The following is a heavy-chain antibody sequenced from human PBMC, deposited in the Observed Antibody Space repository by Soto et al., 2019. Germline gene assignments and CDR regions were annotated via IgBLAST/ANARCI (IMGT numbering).Heavy chain of an antibody. D-gene: IGHD6-19*01. CDR2: IKSKVDGGST. J-gene: IGHJ6*02. Sequence: GGSLRLSCTASGFTVTSAWMTWVCQAPGKGLEWVGRIKSKVDGGSTDYAAPVKGRFIVSRDDSANTLFLQMTSLKTEDTGVYYCTTVKQWLDYYYFGMDVWGQGTTVTVS. CDR1: GFTVTSAW. V-gene: IGHV3-15*01. CDR3: TTVKQWLDYYYFGMDV.